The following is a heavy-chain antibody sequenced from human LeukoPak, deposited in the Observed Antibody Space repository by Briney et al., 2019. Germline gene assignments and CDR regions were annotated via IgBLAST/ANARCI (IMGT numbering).Heavy chain of an antibody. J-gene: IGHJ5*02. Sequence: SETLSLTCTVSGGSISSGGYYWSWIRQHPGKGLEWIGYIYYSGSTYYNPSPKSRVTISVDTSKNQFSLKLSSVTAADTAVYYCARARDYYGSGSYCFDPWGQGTLVTVSS. D-gene: IGHD3-10*01. CDR3: ARARDYYGSGSYCFDP. CDR2: IYYSGST. V-gene: IGHV4-31*03. CDR1: GGSISSGGYY.